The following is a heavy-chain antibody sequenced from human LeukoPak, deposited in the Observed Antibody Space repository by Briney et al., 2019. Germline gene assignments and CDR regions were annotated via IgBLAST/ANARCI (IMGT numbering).Heavy chain of an antibody. V-gene: IGHV4-59*01. D-gene: IGHD1-26*01. CDR1: GGSISSYY. CDR3: ARTFSESYYYYGMDV. J-gene: IGHJ6*02. CDR2: VYYSGRT. Sequence: SGTLSLTCGVSGGSISSYYWSWIRQPPGKGLEWIGYVYYSGRTNYNPSLKSRVTISVDTSKNQFSLKLSSVTAADTAVYYCARTFSESYYYYGMDVWGQGTTVTVSS.